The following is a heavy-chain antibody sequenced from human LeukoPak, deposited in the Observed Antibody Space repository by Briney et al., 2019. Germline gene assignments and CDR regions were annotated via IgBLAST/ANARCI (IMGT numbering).Heavy chain of an antibody. CDR2: ISGSGGST. J-gene: IGHJ4*02. Sequence: GGSLRLSCAASGFTFSSYAMSWVRQAPGKGLEWVSAISGSGGSTYYADSVKGRFTISRDNSKNTLYLQMNSLRAEDTAVYYCAKTLASAEGTPLDYWGQGTLVTVSS. CDR1: GFTFSSYA. D-gene: IGHD3-10*01. V-gene: IGHV3-23*01. CDR3: AKTLASAEGTPLDY.